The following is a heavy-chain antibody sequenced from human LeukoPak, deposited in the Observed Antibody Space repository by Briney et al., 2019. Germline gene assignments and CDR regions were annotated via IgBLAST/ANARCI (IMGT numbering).Heavy chain of an antibody. CDR3: SRENGAFSPFGY. D-gene: IGHD2-8*01. V-gene: IGHV4-59*12. CDR2: VHYSGST. J-gene: IGHJ4*02. Sequence: SETLSLTCTVSGGSISTYYWSWIRQPPGKGLEWIGYVHYSGSTNYNPSLKSRVIMALDTSKNHLSLHLTSVTAADTAVYYCSRENGAFSPFGYWGQGYLVTVLS. CDR1: GGSISTYY.